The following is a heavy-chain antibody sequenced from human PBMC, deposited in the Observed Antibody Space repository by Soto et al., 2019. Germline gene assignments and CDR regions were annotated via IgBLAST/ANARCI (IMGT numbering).Heavy chain of an antibody. Sequence: EVQLLESGGGLVQPGGSLRLSCAASGFTFSSYAMSWVRQAPGKGLEWVSAISGSGGSTYYADSVKGRFTISRDNSKNTLYLQMNSLRAEDTAVYYCAKDLWVQVAGKALFDYWGQGTLVTVSS. D-gene: IGHD6-19*01. CDR1: GFTFSSYA. V-gene: IGHV3-23*01. J-gene: IGHJ4*02. CDR2: ISGSGGST. CDR3: AKDLWVQVAGKALFDY.